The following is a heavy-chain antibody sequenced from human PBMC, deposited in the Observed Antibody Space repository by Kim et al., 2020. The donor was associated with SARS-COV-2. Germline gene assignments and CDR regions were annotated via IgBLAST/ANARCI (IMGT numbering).Heavy chain of an antibody. J-gene: IGHJ4*02. Sequence: SETLSLTCAVYGGSFSGYYWSWIRQPPGKGLEWIGEINHSGSTNYNPSLKSRVTISVDTSKNQFSLKLSSVTAADTAVYYCAREPGFRGYSYGYYFDYWGQGTLVTVSS. CDR2: INHSGST. CDR1: GGSFSGYY. CDR3: AREPGFRGYSYGYYFDY. D-gene: IGHD5-18*01. V-gene: IGHV4-34*01.